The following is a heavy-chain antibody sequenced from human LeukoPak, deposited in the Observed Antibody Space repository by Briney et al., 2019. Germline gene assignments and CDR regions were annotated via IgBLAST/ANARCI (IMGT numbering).Heavy chain of an antibody. Sequence: GGSLRLSCAASGFTFSSYAMSWVRQAPGKGLEWVSAISDSGGSTYYADSVKGRFTISRDNSENTLYLQMNGLRAEDTAVYYCAKAAYYDSSGYCFDYWGQGTLVTVSS. CDR3: AKAAYYDSSGYCFDY. V-gene: IGHV3-23*01. D-gene: IGHD3-22*01. J-gene: IGHJ4*02. CDR1: GFTFSSYA. CDR2: ISDSGGST.